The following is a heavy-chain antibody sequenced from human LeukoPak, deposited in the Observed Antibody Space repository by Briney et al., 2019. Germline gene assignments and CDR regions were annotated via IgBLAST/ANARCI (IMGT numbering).Heavy chain of an antibody. D-gene: IGHD3-16*01. CDR2: ISWNSGSI. J-gene: IGHJ5*02. CDR1: GFTFDDYA. CDR3: AKDRSSHLRVWFDP. V-gene: IGHV3-9*01. Sequence: PGGSLRLSCAASGFTFDDYAMHWVRQAPGQGLEWVSGISWNSGSIGYADSVKGRFTISRDNAKNSLYLQMNSLGAEDTALYYCAKDRSSHLRVWFDPWGQGTLVTVSS.